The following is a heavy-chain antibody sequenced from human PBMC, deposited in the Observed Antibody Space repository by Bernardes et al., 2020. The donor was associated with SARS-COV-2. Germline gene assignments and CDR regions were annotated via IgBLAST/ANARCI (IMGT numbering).Heavy chain of an antibody. CDR1: GFSFHHYG. D-gene: IGHD5-12*01. J-gene: IGHJ4*02. V-gene: IGHV3-30*18. Sequence: GGSLRLSCAASGFSFHHYGMHWVRQAPGKGLEWVASISNDGSDIYEAEPVKGRFTISRDNPKNTLYLQMNRLRAEDTAVYYCAKDRLWLQSEDPLEYRGQGTLVTVSS. CDR3: AKDRLWLQSEDPLEY. CDR2: ISNDGSDI.